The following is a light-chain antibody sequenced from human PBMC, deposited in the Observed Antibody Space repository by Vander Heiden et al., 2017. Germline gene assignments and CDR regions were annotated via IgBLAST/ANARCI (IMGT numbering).Light chain of an antibody. CDR3: AAWDDSLTGAV. CDR1: TSNIGRDT. V-gene: IGLV1-44*01. Sequence: QSVLTQPPSASGAPGQRVTISCSGTTSNIGRDTVNWYQQLPGTAPKRLVYGDAQRPSGVPDRFSGSKSGTSASLAISGLQSEDEADYYCAAWDDSLTGAVFGGGTQLTVL. CDR2: GDA. J-gene: IGLJ7*01.